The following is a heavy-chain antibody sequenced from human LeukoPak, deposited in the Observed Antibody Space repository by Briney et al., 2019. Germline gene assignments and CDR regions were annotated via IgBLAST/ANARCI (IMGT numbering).Heavy chain of an antibody. D-gene: IGHD3-22*01. CDR2: IYYSGST. CDR3: ARARRQDYDSSGYYYGLGYYFDY. CDR1: GGSISSGGYY. V-gene: IGHV4-30-4*01. J-gene: IGHJ4*02. Sequence: PSQTLSLTCTVSGGSISSGGYYWSWIRQPPGKGLEWIGYIYYSGSTYYNPSLKSRATISVDTSKNQFSLKLSSVTAADTAVYYCARARRQDYDSSGYYYGLGYYFDYWGQGTLVTVSS.